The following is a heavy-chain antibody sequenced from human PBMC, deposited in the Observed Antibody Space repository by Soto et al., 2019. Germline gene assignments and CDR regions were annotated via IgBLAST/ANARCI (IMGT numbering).Heavy chain of an antibody. V-gene: IGHV1-58*01. CDR1: GFTFTSSA. D-gene: IGHD4-17*01. Sequence: SVKVSCKASGFTFTSSAVQWVRQARGQRLEWIGWIVVGSGNTNYAQKFQERVTITRDMSTSTAYMELSSLRSEDTAVYYCAARGLGQRGMHYYYYGMDVWGQGTTVTVSS. CDR2: IVVGSGNT. CDR3: AARGLGQRGMHYYYYGMDV. J-gene: IGHJ6*02.